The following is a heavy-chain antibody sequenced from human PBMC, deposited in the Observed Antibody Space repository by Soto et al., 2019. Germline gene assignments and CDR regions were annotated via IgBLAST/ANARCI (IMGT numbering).Heavy chain of an antibody. V-gene: IGHV2-5*02. CDR2: IYWDDDK. D-gene: IGHD1-1*01. CDR1: GFSLSTSGVG. CDR3: AHRLELTTGSDAFDI. J-gene: IGHJ3*02. Sequence: QITLKESGPTLVKPTQTLTLTCTFSGFSLSTSGVGVGWIRQPPGKALEWLALIYWDDDKRYSPSLKSRLTITKDTSKNQVVLTMTNMDPVDTATYYCAHRLELTTGSDAFDIWGQGTMVTVSS.